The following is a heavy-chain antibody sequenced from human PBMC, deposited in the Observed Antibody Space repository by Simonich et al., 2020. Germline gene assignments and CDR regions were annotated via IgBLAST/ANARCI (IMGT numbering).Heavy chain of an antibody. CDR3: ARWIAVAGTGAYGMDV. D-gene: IGHD6-19*01. V-gene: IGHV3-21*01. J-gene: IGHJ6*02. CDR2: ISSSSSYI. Sequence: EVQLVESGGGLVKPGGSLRLSCAASGFTFSSYSMNWVRQAPGKGLEWVSSISSSSSYIYYADSVKSRFTLSRDNAKNSLYLQMNSLRAEDTAVYYCARWIAVAGTGAYGMDVWGQGTTVTVSS. CDR1: GFTFSSYS.